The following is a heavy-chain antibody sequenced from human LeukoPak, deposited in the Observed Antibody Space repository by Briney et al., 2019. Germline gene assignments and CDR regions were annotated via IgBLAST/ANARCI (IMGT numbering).Heavy chain of an antibody. CDR2: INHSGST. CDR3: AREVLRYFDWFPPGFDY. J-gene: IGHJ4*02. V-gene: IGHV4-34*01. Sequence: SETLSLTCAVYGGSFSGYYWSWIRQPPGKGLEWIGEINHSGSTNYNPSLKSRVTISVDTSKNQFSLKLSSVTAADTAVYYCAREVLRYFDWFPPGFDYWGQGTMVTVSS. D-gene: IGHD3-9*01. CDR1: GGSFSGYY.